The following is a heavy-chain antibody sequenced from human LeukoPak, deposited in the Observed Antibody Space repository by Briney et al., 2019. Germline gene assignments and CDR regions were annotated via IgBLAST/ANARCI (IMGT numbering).Heavy chain of an antibody. J-gene: IGHJ4*02. CDR3: ARTWGPVDY. CDR1: GGSISSYY. V-gene: IGHV4-59*01. D-gene: IGHD7-27*01. Sequence: SETLSLTCTVSGGSISSYYWSWIRQPPGKGLEWIGYTYYSGSTNYNPSPKSRVTISVDTSKNQFSLKLSSVTAADTAVYYCARTWGPVDYWGQGTLVTVSS. CDR2: TYYSGST.